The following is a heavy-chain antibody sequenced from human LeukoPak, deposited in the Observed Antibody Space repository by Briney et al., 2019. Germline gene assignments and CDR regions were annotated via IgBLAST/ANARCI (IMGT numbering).Heavy chain of an antibody. CDR3: ARGLRYSYGYSLMDSNWFDP. CDR1: GYTFTSYD. J-gene: IGHJ5*02. D-gene: IGHD5-18*01. CDR2: MNPNSGNT. Sequence: ASVKVSCKASGYTFTSYDINWVRQAPGQGLEWMGWMNPNSGNTGYAQKFQGRVTMTRNTSISTAYMELSSLRSEDTAVYYCARGLRYSYGYSLMDSNWFDPWGQGTLVTVSS. V-gene: IGHV1-8*01.